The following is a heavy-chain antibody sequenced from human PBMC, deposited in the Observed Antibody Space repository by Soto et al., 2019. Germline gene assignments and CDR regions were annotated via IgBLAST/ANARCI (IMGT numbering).Heavy chain of an antibody. CDR1: GGSISSGGYY. CDR3: ARAFDSPWFGESLNYFDY. V-gene: IGHV4-31*01. CDR2: IYYSGST. D-gene: IGHD3-10*01. J-gene: IGHJ4*02. Sequence: QVQLQESGPGLVKPSQTLSLTCTVSGGSISSGGYYWSWIRQHPGKGLEWIGYIYYSGSTYYNPSLKSPVTISVDTSKHLFSLKLSSVTAADTAVYYCARAFDSPWFGESLNYFDYWGQGTLVTVSS.